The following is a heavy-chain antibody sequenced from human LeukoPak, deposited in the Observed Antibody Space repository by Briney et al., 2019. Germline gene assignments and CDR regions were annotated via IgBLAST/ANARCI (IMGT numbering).Heavy chain of an antibody. CDR1: GYTFTSYY. J-gene: IGHJ3*02. Sequence: GASVKVSCKASGYTFTSYYMHWVRQAPGQGLEWMGIINPSGGSTSYAQKFQGRVTMSVDTSKNQFSLKLSSVTAADTAVYYCARDQGGYDFWSGPGAFDIWGQGTMVTVSS. V-gene: IGHV1-46*01. CDR2: INPSGGST. CDR3: ARDQGGYDFWSGPGAFDI. D-gene: IGHD3-3*01.